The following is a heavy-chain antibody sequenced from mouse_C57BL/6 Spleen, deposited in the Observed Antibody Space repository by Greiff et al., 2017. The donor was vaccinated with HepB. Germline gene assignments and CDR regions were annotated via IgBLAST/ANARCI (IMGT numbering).Heavy chain of an antibody. J-gene: IGHJ4*01. V-gene: IGHV7-3*01. CDR2: IRNKANGYTT. Sequence: EVNVVESGGGLVQPGGSLSLSCAASGFTFTDYYMSWVRQPPGKALEWLGFIRNKANGYTTEYSASVKGRFTISRDNSQSILYLQMNALRAEDSATYYCARYGSSYYYAMDYWGQGTSVTVSS. D-gene: IGHD1-1*01. CDR1: GFTFTDYY. CDR3: ARYGSSYYYAMDY.